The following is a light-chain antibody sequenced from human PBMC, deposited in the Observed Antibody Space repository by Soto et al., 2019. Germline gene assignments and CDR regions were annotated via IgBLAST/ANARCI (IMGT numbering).Light chain of an antibody. CDR1: QSINGW. CDR3: HQYHNFPRT. Sequence: DIQLAQSPSTLSASVGDRVPITCRASQSINGWLAWYQQKPGQAPNLLIYKASTLESGVPSRFSGSGSGKEFTLTVSSLQPDDFATYYCHQYHNFPRTFGQGTKVEIX. V-gene: IGKV1-5*03. J-gene: IGKJ1*01. CDR2: KAS.